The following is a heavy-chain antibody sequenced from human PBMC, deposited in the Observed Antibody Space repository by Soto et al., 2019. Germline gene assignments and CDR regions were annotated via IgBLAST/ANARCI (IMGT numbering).Heavy chain of an antibody. J-gene: IGHJ6*04. CDR3: ARGASGWSPYYFYVIDV. D-gene: IGHD6-19*01. Sequence: EVQLVESGGGLVQPGGSLRLSCAASGFNVSTNYMSWVRQAPGNGLEWVSVIYRGGSAYYADSLKGRFTLSRDTSKNTLYLQMKSLGAEDTAVYYCARGASGWSPYYFYVIDVWGKGTTVAVSS. CDR1: GFNVSTNY. V-gene: IGHV3-66*01. CDR2: IYRGGSA.